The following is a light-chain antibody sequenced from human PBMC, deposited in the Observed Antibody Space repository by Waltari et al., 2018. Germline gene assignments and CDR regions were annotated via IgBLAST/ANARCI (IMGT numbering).Light chain of an antibody. Sequence: DIQMTQSPSTLSASVGDRFTITCRASQSISEYLAWYQQKPGKAPKLLIYKASSLESGVPSRFSGSGSGTEFTLTISSLQPDDFATYYCQQYNTYSGTFGRGTTVDVK. CDR2: KAS. V-gene: IGKV1-5*03. CDR3: QQYNTYSGT. J-gene: IGKJ1*01. CDR1: QSISEY.